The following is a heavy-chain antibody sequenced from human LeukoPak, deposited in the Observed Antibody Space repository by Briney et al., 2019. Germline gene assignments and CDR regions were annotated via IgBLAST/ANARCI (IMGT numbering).Heavy chain of an antibody. D-gene: IGHD3-9*01. Sequence: GGSLRLSCAASGFTFSSYGMHWVRQAPGKGLEWVAVISYDGRNKNHADSMQGRFTISRDNSKNTLYLQMDSLRAEDTALYYCAKDGPRVLRYFDWLLVGYGMDVWGQGATVTVSS. CDR3: AKDGPRVLRYFDWLLVGYGMDV. CDR2: ISYDGRNK. V-gene: IGHV3-30*18. CDR1: GFTFSSYG. J-gene: IGHJ6*02.